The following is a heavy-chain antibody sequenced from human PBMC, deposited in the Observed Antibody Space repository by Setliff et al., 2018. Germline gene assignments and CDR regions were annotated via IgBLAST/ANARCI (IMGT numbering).Heavy chain of an antibody. CDR2: IYYSGST. J-gene: IGHJ6*02. CDR3: ARQQQLVIGSTAYYYYGMDV. V-gene: IGHV4-39*07. Sequence: SENLSLTCTVSGGSISSSSYYWGWIRQPPGKGLEWIGIIYYSGSTYYNPSLKSRVTISVDTSKNQFSLELSSVTAADTAVYYCARQQQLVIGSTAYYYYGMDVWGQGTTVTVSS. CDR1: GGSISSSSYY. D-gene: IGHD6-13*01.